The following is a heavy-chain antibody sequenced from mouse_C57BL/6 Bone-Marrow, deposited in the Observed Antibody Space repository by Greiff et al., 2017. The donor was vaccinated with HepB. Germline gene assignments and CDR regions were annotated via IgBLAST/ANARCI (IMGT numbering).Heavy chain of an antibody. V-gene: IGHV1-19*01. CDR3: ARGDGNYEGVDDY. CDR2: INPYNGGT. CDR1: GYTFTDYY. J-gene: IGHJ2*01. D-gene: IGHD2-1*01. Sequence: VQLQQSGPVLVKPGASVKMSCKASGYTFTDYYMNWVKQSHGKSLEWIGVINPYNGGTSYNQKFKGKATLTVDKSSSTAYMELNSLTSEDSAVYYCARGDGNYEGVDDYGGQGTTLTVSS.